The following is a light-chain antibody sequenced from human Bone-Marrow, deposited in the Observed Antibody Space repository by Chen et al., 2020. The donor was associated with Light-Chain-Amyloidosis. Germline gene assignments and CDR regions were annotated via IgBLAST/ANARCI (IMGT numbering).Light chain of an antibody. J-gene: IGLJ2*01. CDR3: CSHAGSYNLR. CDR2: DVG. Sequence: QSALTQPRSVSGSPEQLVTISCTGTSSDIGGYNYVSWYQQHPGKAPTLMIYDVGERPSGVPDRFSGSKSGNTASLTISGLQAEDEADYYCCSHAGSYNLRFGGGTKLTVL. V-gene: IGLV2-11*01. CDR1: SSDIGGYNY.